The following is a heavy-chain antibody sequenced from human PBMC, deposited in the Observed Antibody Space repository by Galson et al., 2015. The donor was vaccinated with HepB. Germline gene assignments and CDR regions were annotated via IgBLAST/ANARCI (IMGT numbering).Heavy chain of an antibody. Sequence: SLRLSCAASGFTFSSYGMHWVRQAPGKGLEWVAVISYDGSNKYYADSVKGRFTISRDNSKSTLCLQMNSLRAEDTAVYYCAKESSRNSNYGFDYWGQGTLVTVSS. V-gene: IGHV3-30*18. CDR2: ISYDGSNK. CDR3: AKESSRNSNYGFDY. CDR1: GFTFSSYG. D-gene: IGHD4-11*01. J-gene: IGHJ4*02.